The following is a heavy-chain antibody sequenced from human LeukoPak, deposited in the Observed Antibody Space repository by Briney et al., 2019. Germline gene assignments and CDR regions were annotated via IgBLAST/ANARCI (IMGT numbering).Heavy chain of an antibody. CDR1: GFIFSGYS. CDR2: ISSSSTTM. Sequence: GGSLRLSCAASGFIFSGYSMNWVRQAPGKGLEWLSYISSSSTTMYYADSVKGRFTISRDNPKKSLYLQMNSLRAEDTAVYYCVRGSGGYDPLAFDSWGQGTLATVAS. CDR3: VRGSGGYDPLAFDS. J-gene: IGHJ4*02. D-gene: IGHD5-12*01. V-gene: IGHV3-48*04.